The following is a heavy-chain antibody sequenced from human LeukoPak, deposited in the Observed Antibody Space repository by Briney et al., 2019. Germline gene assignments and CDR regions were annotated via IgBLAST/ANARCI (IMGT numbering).Heavy chain of an antibody. V-gene: IGHV1-69*05. Sequence: SVKVSCKASGGTFSSYAISWVRQAPGQGLEWMGGIIPIFGTANYAQKFQGRVTITTDESTSTAYMELSSLRSEDTAVYYCARGQLLQSYYYYYMDVWGKGTTVTVSS. J-gene: IGHJ6*03. CDR2: IIPIFGTA. D-gene: IGHD4-23*01. CDR3: ARGQLLQSYYYYYMDV. CDR1: GGTFSSYA.